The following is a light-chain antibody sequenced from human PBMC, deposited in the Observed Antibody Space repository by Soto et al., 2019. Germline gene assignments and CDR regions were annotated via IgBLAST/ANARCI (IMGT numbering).Light chain of an antibody. V-gene: IGKV1-5*03. J-gene: IGKJ1*01. CDR1: QTISSW. CDR2: KAS. Sequence: DIQMTQSPSTLSGSVGDRVTITCRASQTISSWLAWYQQKPGKAPKLLIYKASTLKSGVPSRFSGSGSGTEFTLTISSLQPDDFAVYYCQHYDWSLTWTFGPGTKVDIK. CDR3: QHYDWSLTWT.